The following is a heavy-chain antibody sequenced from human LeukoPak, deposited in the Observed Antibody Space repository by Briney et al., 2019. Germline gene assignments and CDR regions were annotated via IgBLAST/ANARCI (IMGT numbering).Heavy chain of an antibody. D-gene: IGHD2-15*01. J-gene: IGHJ4*02. CDR1: GFTFSSYW. CDR3: ARGYCSGGSCYGGDC. CDR2: IKGDGSDN. V-gene: IGHV3-7*02. Sequence: GGSLRLSCAASGFTFSSYWMSWVRQAPGKGLEWVANIKGDGSDNHYVDSVRGRFTISRDNAKNSLYLQMNSLRAEDTAIYYCARGYCSGGSCYGGDCWGQGTLVTVSS.